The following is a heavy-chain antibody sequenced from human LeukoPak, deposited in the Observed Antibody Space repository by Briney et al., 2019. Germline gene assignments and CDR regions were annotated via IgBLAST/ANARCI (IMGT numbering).Heavy chain of an antibody. V-gene: IGHV4-31*03. D-gene: IGHD6-13*01. Sequence: SETLSLTCTVSGGSISSGGYYWGWIRQHPGKGLEWIGYIYYSGSTYYNPSLKSRVTISVDTPKNQFSLKLSSVTAADTAVYYCARDASSSWYAFDYWGQGTLVTVSS. J-gene: IGHJ4*02. CDR2: IYYSGST. CDR1: GGSISSGGYY. CDR3: ARDASSSWYAFDY.